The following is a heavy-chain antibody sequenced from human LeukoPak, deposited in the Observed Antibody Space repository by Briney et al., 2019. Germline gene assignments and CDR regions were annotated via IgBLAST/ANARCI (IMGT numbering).Heavy chain of an antibody. CDR2: INPNSGGT. CDR1: GYTFTGYY. CDR3: ARDGPTSSGYSSSWYDY. D-gene: IGHD6-13*01. Sequence: ASVKVSCKASGYTFTGYYMHWVRQAPGQGLEWMGWINPNSGGTNYAQKFQGWVTMTRDTSISTAYMELSRLRSDDTAVYYCARDGPTSSGYSSSWYDYWGQGTLVTVSS. V-gene: IGHV1-2*04. J-gene: IGHJ4*02.